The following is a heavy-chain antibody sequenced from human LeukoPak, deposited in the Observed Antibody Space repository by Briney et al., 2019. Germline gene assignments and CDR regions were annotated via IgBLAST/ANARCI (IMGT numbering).Heavy chain of an antibody. V-gene: IGHV3-30*18. CDR1: GFTLSTYG. D-gene: IGHD2-21*02. J-gene: IGHJ4*02. CDR2: VSSGGSNK. CDR3: AKPQVTANWYYFHY. Sequence: GRSLILSCAASGFTLSTYGMHWVRQAPGKGLEWVAVVSSGGSNKFYADSVKGRFTISRDGSKNTLYLQMNSLRPDDTAVYFCAKPQVTANWYYFHYWGQGTLVTVSS.